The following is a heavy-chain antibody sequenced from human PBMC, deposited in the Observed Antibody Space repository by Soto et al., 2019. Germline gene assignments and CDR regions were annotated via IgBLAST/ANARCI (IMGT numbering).Heavy chain of an antibody. J-gene: IGHJ4*02. CDR3: ANGRATYGLLTHDY. V-gene: IGHV3-23*01. Sequence: GGSLRLSCAASGFSFRNYAMSWVRQAPGKGLEWISTLTGSSSNTYYADSVKGRFAISRDNPRNTLYLQMHSLTAEDTAVYYCANGRATYGLLTHDYWGQGTLVTVSS. CDR1: GFSFRNYA. CDR2: LTGSSSNT. D-gene: IGHD3-9*01.